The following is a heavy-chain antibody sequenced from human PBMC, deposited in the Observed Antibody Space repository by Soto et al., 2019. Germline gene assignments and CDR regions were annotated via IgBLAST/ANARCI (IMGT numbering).Heavy chain of an antibody. J-gene: IGHJ4*02. D-gene: IGHD5-12*01. Sequence: EVQLVESGGGLVQPGGSPRLSCAASGFTFSSYAMHWVRQAPGKGLEYVSAINSNGGSTYYANSVKGRFTISRDNSKNTLYLQMGSLRAEDMAVYYCARRDGYNFDYWGQGTLVTVSS. CDR1: GFTFSSYA. CDR2: INSNGGST. CDR3: ARRDGYNFDY. V-gene: IGHV3-64*01.